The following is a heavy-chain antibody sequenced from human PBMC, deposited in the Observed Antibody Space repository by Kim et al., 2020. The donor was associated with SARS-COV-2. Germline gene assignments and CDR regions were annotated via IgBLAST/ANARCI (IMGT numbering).Heavy chain of an antibody. J-gene: IGHJ3*02. CDR1: GFTFSSYS. CDR2: ISSSSSYI. Sequence: GGSLRLSCAASGFTFSSYSMNWVRQAPGKGLEWVSSISSSSSYIYYADSVKGRFTISRDNAKNSLYLQMNSLRAEDTAVYYCARESQPPYYDILTGYYMRPHDAFDIWGQGTMVTVSS. CDR3: ARESQPPYYDILTGYYMRPHDAFDI. V-gene: IGHV3-21*01. D-gene: IGHD3-9*01.